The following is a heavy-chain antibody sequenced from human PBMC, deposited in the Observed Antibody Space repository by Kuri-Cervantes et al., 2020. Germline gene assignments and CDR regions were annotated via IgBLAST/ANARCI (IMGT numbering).Heavy chain of an antibody. CDR2: IYHSGST. V-gene: IGHV4-38-2*01. J-gene: IGHJ4*02. Sequence: SETLSLTCAVSGYSISSGYYWGWIRQPPGKGLEWIGSIYHSGSTYYNPSLKSRLTISVDTSKNQFSLKLSSVTAADTAVYYCTRGAYYYDDAFDYWGQGTLVTVSS. CDR3: TRGAYYYDDAFDY. D-gene: IGHD3-22*01. CDR1: GYSISSGYY.